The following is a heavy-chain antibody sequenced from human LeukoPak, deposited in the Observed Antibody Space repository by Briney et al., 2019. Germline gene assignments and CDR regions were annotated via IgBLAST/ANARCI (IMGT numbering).Heavy chain of an antibody. V-gene: IGHV1-2*06. D-gene: IGHD3-10*01. J-gene: IGHJ5*02. Sequence: ASVKVSCKASGYTFTGYYMHWVRQAPGQGLEWIGRINPNSGGTNYAQKFQGRVTMTRDTSISTAYMELSRLRSDDTALYYCARGGSGSYFSWLDPWGQGTLVTVSS. CDR3: ARGGSGSYFSWLDP. CDR2: INPNSGGT. CDR1: GYTFTGYY.